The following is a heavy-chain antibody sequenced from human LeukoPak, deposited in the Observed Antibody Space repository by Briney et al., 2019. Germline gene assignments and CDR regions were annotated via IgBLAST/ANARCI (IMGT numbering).Heavy chain of an antibody. D-gene: IGHD2-15*01. CDR3: ARDPGRSGGSCYSDY. V-gene: IGHV3-21*01. J-gene: IGHJ4*02. Sequence: GGSLRLSCAASGFTFSSYSMNWVRQAPGKGPEWVSSISSSSSYIYYADSVKGRFTISRDNAKNSLYLQLNSLRAEDTAVYYCARDPGRSGGSCYSDYWGQGTLVTVSS. CDR1: GFTFSSYS. CDR2: ISSSSSYI.